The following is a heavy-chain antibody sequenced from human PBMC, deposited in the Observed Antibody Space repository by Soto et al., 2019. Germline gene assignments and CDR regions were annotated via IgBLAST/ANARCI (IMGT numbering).Heavy chain of an antibody. CDR3: AKILGHYDFWSGYYFY. CDR2: ISGSGGST. Sequence: HPGGSLRLSCAASGFTFSSYAMSWVRQAPGKGLEWVSAISGSGGSTYYADSVKGRFTISRDNSKNTLYLQMNSLRAEDTAVYYCAKILGHYDFWSGYYFYWGQGTLVTVSS. D-gene: IGHD3-3*01. V-gene: IGHV3-23*01. J-gene: IGHJ4*02. CDR1: GFTFSSYA.